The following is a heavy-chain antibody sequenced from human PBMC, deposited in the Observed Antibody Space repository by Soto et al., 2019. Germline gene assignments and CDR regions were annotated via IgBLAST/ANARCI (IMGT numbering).Heavy chain of an antibody. Sequence: ASVKVSCKASGGTFSSYAISWVRQAPGQGLEWMGGIIPIFGTANYAQKFQGRVTITADESTSTAYMELSSLRSEDTAVYYCARAGRPNYDILTGYFGVYYYYGMDVWGQMTTVTLS. J-gene: IGHJ6*02. CDR3: ARAGRPNYDILTGYFGVYYYYGMDV. V-gene: IGHV1-69*13. D-gene: IGHD3-9*01. CDR1: GGTFSSYA. CDR2: IIPIFGTA.